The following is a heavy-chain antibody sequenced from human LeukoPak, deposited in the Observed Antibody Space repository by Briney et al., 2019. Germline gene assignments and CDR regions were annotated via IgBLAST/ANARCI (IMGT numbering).Heavy chain of an antibody. J-gene: IGHJ3*02. CDR2: ISFSGST. Sequence: SETQSLTCTVSGGSITSSPYYWGWIRQPPGKGLEWIGSISFSGSTFYNPSLESRVTVSRDTSKNQLSLKVNSVTAADTAVYYCASQARLGEFAFDIWGQGTMVTVSS. CDR1: GGSITSSPYY. D-gene: IGHD3-16*01. V-gene: IGHV4-39*07. CDR3: ASQARLGEFAFDI.